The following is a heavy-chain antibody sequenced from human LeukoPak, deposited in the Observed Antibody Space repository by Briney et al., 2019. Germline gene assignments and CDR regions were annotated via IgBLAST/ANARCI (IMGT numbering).Heavy chain of an antibody. J-gene: IGHJ4*02. V-gene: IGHV3-23*01. CDR2: ISGSGGST. CDR1: GFTFSSYA. D-gene: IGHD6-13*01. Sequence: GGSLRLSCAASGFTFSSYAMSWVRQAPGKGLEWVSAISGSGGSTYYADSVKGRFTISRDNSKNTLYLQMNSPRAEDTAVYYCAKDLLAAGTLDFDYWGQGTLVTVSS. CDR3: AKDLLAAGTLDFDY.